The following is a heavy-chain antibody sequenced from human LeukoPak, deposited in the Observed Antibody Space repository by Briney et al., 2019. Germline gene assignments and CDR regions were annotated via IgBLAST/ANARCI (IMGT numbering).Heavy chain of an antibody. V-gene: IGHV3-48*03. Sequence: PGGSLRLSCVVSGFSFSDYEMAWVRQAPGMGLEWISYISNSGDIRRYADAVKGRFAISRDNAKNSLYLQMNSLRAEDTAVYYCAREGRYCSSTSCYHHYWGQGTLVTVSS. CDR2: ISNSGDIR. CDR3: AREGRYCSSTSCYHHY. CDR1: GFSFSDYE. D-gene: IGHD2-2*01. J-gene: IGHJ4*02.